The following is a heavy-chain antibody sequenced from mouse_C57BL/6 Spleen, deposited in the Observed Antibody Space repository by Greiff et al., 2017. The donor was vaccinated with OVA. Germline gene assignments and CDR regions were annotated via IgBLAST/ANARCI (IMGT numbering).Heavy chain of an antibody. V-gene: IGHV3-6*01. CDR1: GYSITSGYY. Sequence: EVQLVESGPGLVKPSQSLSLTCSVTGYSITSGYYWNWIRQFPGNKLEWMGYISYDGSNNYNPSLKNRISITRDTSKNQFFLKLNSVTTEDTATYYCARENYYYGYWGQGTLVTVSA. D-gene: IGHD1-1*01. CDR3: ARENYYYGY. CDR2: ISYDGSN. J-gene: IGHJ3*01.